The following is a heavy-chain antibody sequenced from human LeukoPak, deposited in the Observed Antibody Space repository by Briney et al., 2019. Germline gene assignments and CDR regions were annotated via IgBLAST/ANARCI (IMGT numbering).Heavy chain of an antibody. CDR3: ARDAAYDRTGYDS. J-gene: IGHJ4*02. V-gene: IGHV3-11*04. D-gene: IGHD1-1*01. CDR1: GFNFSAYY. Sequence: NPGGPLRLSCAASGFNFSAYYMNWVRQAPGKGLECVAYISATGTSKYYAHSVKGRFSISRDNAQNFLYLEMSSLIVEDTAVYYCARDAAYDRTGYDSWGQGTLVIVSS. CDR2: ISATGTSK.